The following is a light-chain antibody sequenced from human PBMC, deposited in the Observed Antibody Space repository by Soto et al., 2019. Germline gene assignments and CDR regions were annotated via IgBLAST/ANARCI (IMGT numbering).Light chain of an antibody. CDR2: EAS. CDR3: QHLNNYPLT. J-gene: IGKJ4*01. CDR1: QDISSY. Sequence: DIQLTQSPSFLSASVGDRVTITCRASQDISSYLLWYQQKPGKAPELLIYEASTLQSGVPSRFSGSGSGTEFTLTISSLQPEDFATYYCQHLNNYPLTFGGGTEVEIK. V-gene: IGKV1-9*01.